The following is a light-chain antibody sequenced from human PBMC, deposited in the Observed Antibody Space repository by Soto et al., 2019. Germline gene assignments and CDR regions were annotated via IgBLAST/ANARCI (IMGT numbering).Light chain of an antibody. J-gene: IGKJ4*01. Sequence: EMVVTQSPATLSVSPGEKANLSYRASQSVSSNLAWYQQKPGQAPRLLINGASTRATGIPARFSGSGSGTEFSLTISSLQSKDFAVYYCQRYNNWPLTFGGGTKVDI. CDR2: GAS. V-gene: IGKV3-15*01. CDR3: QRYNNWPLT. CDR1: QSVSSN.